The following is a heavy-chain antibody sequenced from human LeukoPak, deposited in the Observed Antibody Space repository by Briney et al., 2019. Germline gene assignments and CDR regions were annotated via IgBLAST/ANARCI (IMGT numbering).Heavy chain of an antibody. CDR2: IIPIFGTA. V-gene: IGHV1-69*01. CDR3: ASPQEYTPYYYGMDV. Sequence: ASVKVSCKASGGTFSSYATSWVRQAPGQGLEWMGGIIPIFGTANYAQKFQGRVTITADESTSTAYMELSSLRSEDTAVYYCASPQEYTPYYYGMDVWGKGTTVTVSS. J-gene: IGHJ6*04. D-gene: IGHD1-1*01. CDR1: GGTFSSYA.